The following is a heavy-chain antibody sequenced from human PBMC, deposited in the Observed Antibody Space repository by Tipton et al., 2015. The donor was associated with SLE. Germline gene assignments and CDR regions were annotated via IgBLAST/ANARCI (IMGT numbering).Heavy chain of an antibody. D-gene: IGHD2-15*01. V-gene: IGHV3-23*05. J-gene: IGHJ4*02. Sequence: GSLRLSCAASGFTFNNYAMSWVRQAPGKGLEWVSLIYFRTTTYYADSVKGRFTISRDNSKNTVYLQMNSLRAEDKAVYYCARSIARETLDYWGQGILVTVSS. CDR3: ARSIARETLDY. CDR1: GFTFNNYA. CDR2: IYFRTTT.